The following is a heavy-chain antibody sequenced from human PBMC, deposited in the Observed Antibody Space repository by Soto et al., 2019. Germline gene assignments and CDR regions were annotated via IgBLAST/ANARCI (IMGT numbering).Heavy chain of an antibody. Sequence: GGSLRLSCAASRFTFSGYPMSWVRQAPGKGLEWVSAISPSGDNTYYADSVKGRFTISRDNSKNTLYLQMNNLRAEDTAVYYCADGGEWSFNFEYWGQGTQVTVSS. D-gene: IGHD3-3*01. CDR3: ADGGEWSFNFEY. CDR2: ISPSGDNT. V-gene: IGHV3-23*01. CDR1: RFTFSGYP. J-gene: IGHJ4*02.